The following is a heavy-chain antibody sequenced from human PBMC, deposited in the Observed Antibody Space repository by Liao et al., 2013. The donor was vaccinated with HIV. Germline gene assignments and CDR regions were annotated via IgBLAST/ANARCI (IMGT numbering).Heavy chain of an antibody. CDR3: ARQPIPLPGLPASLEIYSFDI. CDR1: GESFSHYY. D-gene: IGHD2-21*01. V-gene: IGHV4-34*01. J-gene: IGHJ3*02. CDR2: ISHSRST. Sequence: QVHLHQWGAGLLKPSETLSLTCAVSGESFSHYYWTWLRQIPGKGLEWIGEISHSRSTNYNPSLKSRVTISLDTCKNDFSLQLRSVTAADTAVYYCARQPIPLPGLPASLEIYSFDIWGQGTTVIVSS.